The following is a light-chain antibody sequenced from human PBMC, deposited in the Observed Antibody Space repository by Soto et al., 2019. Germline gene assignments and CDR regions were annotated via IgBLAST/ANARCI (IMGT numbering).Light chain of an antibody. Sequence: DIQLTHSPSFLSASVGDRVAITCRSSQGISSYLAWYQQKPGKAPKLLIYTASTLQSGVPSRFSGSESGTEFTLTISSLQPEDFATYYCQQLNNYPRTLGQGTKVDIK. V-gene: IGKV1-9*01. CDR3: QQLNNYPRT. J-gene: IGKJ1*01. CDR1: QGISSY. CDR2: TAS.